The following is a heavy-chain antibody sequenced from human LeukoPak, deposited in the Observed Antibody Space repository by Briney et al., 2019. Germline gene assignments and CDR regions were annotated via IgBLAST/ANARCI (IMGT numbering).Heavy chain of an antibody. CDR2: MNPNSGNT. D-gene: IGHD6-19*01. J-gene: IGHJ6*02. V-gene: IGHV1-8*01. Sequence: ASVKVSCKASGYTFTSYDTNWVRQATGQGLEWMGWMNPNSGNTGYAQKFQGRVTMTRNTSISTAYMELSSLRSEDTAVYYCARGGHKQWLVRLRYYGMDVWGQGTTVTVSS. CDR1: GYTFTSYD. CDR3: ARGGHKQWLVRLRYYGMDV.